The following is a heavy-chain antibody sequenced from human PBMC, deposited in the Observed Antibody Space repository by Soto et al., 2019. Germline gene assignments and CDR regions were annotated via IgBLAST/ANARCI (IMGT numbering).Heavy chain of an antibody. V-gene: IGHV3-23*01. CDR1: GFTFSSYA. CDR3: AKAWSGGLGLDY. CDR2: ISGSGGST. J-gene: IGHJ4*02. Sequence: EVQLLESGGGLVQPGGSLRLSCAASGFTFSSYAMSWVRQAPGKGLEWVSAISGSGGSTYYADSVKGRFTISRDNSKNALYLKMNSLRAEDTAVYYCAKAWSGGLGLDYWGQGTLVTVSS. D-gene: IGHD3-3*01.